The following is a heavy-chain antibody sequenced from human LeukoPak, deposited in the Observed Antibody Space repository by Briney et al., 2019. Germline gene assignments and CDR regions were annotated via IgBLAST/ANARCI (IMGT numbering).Heavy chain of an antibody. V-gene: IGHV1-8*02. J-gene: IGHJ5*02. D-gene: IGHD3-22*01. CDR1: GYTFTGYY. CDR2: MNPNSGNT. Sequence: GASVKVSCKASGYTFTGYYMHWVRQAPGQGLEWMGWMNPNSGNTGYAQKFQGRVTMTRNTSISTAYMELSSLRSEDTAVYYCARDTMIRNWFDPWGQGTLVTVSS. CDR3: ARDTMIRNWFDP.